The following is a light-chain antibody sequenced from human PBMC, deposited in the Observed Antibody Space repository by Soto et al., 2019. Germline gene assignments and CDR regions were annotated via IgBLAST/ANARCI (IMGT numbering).Light chain of an antibody. J-gene: IGLJ3*02. CDR2: GNS. CDR3: QSYDSSLSGWV. CDR1: SSNIGAGYD. Sequence: QSVLTQPPSVSGAPGQRVTISCTGSSSNIGAGYDVHGYQQLPGTAPKLLIYGNSSRPSGFPDRFAGSKSGTSASLAITGLQAEDDAEYDCQSYDSSLSGWVFGGGTKLTVL. V-gene: IGLV1-40*01.